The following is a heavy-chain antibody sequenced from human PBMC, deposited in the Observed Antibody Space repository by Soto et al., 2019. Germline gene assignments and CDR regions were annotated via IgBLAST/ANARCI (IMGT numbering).Heavy chain of an antibody. J-gene: IGHJ6*02. Sequence: SETQSLTCTVSGASITSYDLNWIRQTPGKGLEWIGFTHYSGSTSFNPSLKSRLSMSVDTSKNQYSLRLSFLKASDTAMYYCARTAAAGKYYYGLDVWGQGTTVTVSS. D-gene: IGHD6-13*01. V-gene: IGHV4-59*12. CDR3: ARTAAAGKYYYGLDV. CDR1: GASITSYD. CDR2: THYSGST.